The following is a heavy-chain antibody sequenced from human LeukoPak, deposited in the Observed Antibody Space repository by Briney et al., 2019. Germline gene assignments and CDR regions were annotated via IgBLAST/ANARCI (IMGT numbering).Heavy chain of an antibody. CDR2: IDHSGST. CDR1: GYSISSGYY. V-gene: IGHV4-38-2*02. J-gene: IGHJ6*03. CDR3: ARVPHCTSTSCYVGGYHMDV. Sequence: SETLSPTCTVSGYSISSGYYWGWIRQPPGKGLEWIGSIDHSGSTNDNPSLKSRVTVSVDTSKNQFSLKLSSVTAADTAVYYCARVPHCTSTSCYVGGYHMDVWGKGTTVTVSS. D-gene: IGHD2-2*01.